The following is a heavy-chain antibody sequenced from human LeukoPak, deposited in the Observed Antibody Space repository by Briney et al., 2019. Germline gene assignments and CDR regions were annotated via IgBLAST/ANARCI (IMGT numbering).Heavy chain of an antibody. CDR1: GFTFSSYA. CDR3: AKAGVVVAAMGKFDY. CDR2: ISYDGSNK. D-gene: IGHD2-15*01. V-gene: IGHV3-30*04. J-gene: IGHJ4*02. Sequence: GGSLRLSCAASGFTFSSYAMHWVRQAPGKGLEWVAVISYDGSNKYYADSVKGRFTISRDNSKNTLYLQMNSLRAEDTAVYYCAKAGVVVAAMGKFDYWGQGTLVTVSS.